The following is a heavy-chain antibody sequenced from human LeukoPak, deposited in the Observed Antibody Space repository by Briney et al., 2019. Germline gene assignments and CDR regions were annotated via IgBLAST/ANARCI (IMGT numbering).Heavy chain of an antibody. CDR1: AFSVTSNY. J-gene: IGHJ4*02. D-gene: IGHD3-22*01. Sequence: PGGSLRLSCATSAFSVTSNYMSWVRQAPGKGLEWVSVIYKDGSTYHADSVKGRFTISRDNAKNTVNLQMNTLRVEDTGLCYCTRDSGGDSNGYPSRWGQGTLVTVSS. CDR2: IYKDGST. CDR3: TRDSGGDSNGYPSR. V-gene: IGHV3-66*01.